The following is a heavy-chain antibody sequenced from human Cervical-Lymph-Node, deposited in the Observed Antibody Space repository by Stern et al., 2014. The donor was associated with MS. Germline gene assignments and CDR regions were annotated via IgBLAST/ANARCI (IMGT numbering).Heavy chain of an antibody. J-gene: IGHJ4*02. D-gene: IGHD2-2*02. CDR2: IYPGDSDT. Sequence: EVQLVQSGAEVKKPGESLKISCKGSGYSFSNYWIGWVRQMPGKGLEYMGIIYPGDSDTSYSPSFQGQVTISVDKSISTAYLQWSSLEASDTAMYYCARGGYCSTTSCYTVTYADLDHWGQGTLVTVSS. CDR3: ARGGYCSTTSCYTVTYADLDH. V-gene: IGHV5-51*01. CDR1: GYSFSNYW.